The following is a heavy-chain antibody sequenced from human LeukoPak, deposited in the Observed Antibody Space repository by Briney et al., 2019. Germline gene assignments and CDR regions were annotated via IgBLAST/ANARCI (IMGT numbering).Heavy chain of an antibody. CDR2: IYSGGST. J-gene: IGHJ6*02. CDR3: ARAGDGYNPFRGNGMDV. V-gene: IGHV3-66*02. D-gene: IGHD5-24*01. Sequence: PGGSLRLSCAASGFTVSSNYMSWVRQAPGKGLEWVSVIYSGGSTYYADSVKGRFTISRDNFKNTLYLQMNSLRAEDTAVYYCARAGDGYNPFRGNGMDVWGQGTTVTVSS. CDR1: GFTVSSNY.